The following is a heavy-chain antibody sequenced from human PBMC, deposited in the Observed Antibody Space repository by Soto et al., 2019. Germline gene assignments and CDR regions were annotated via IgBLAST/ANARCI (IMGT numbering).Heavy chain of an antibody. CDR3: ARAQYSIFGDYYYGMDV. J-gene: IGHJ6*02. CDR2: IYYSGST. V-gene: IGHV4-59*01. Sequence: PSETLSLTCTVSGGSISSYYWSWIRQPPGKGLEWIGYIYYSGSTNYNPSLKSRVTISVGTSKNQFSLKLSSVTAADTAVYYCARAQYSIFGDYYYGMDVWGQGTTVTVSS. CDR1: GGSISSYY. D-gene: IGHD3-9*01.